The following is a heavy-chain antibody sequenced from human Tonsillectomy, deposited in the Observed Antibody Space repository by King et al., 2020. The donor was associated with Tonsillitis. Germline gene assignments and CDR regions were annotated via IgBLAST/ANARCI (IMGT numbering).Heavy chain of an antibody. V-gene: IGHV3-53*01. J-gene: IGHJ4*02. D-gene: IGHD2-2*01. CDR1: GFTISTNY. Sequence: VQLVESGGGLIQPGGSLRLSCAASGFTISTNYMSWVRQAPGQGLEWVSIIFGGGRTFYADSVRGRFTISRDDSQNTVYHQMNSLRDEDTAVYYCARETCNSTSCSGFDYWGQGTLVTVSS. CDR3: ARETCNSTSCSGFDY. CDR2: IFGGGRT.